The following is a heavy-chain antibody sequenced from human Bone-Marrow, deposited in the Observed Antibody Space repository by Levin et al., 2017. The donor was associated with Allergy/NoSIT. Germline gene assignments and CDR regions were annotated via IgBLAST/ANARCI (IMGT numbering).Heavy chain of an antibody. CDR1: GFTFSSYW. Sequence: PGGSLRLSCAASGFTFSSYWMSWVRQAPGKGLEWVANIKQDGSEKYYVDSVKGRFTISRDNAKNSLYLQMNSLRAEDTAVYYCARHCRASWYQDVNFDYWGQGTLVTVSS. V-gene: IGHV3-7*01. J-gene: IGHJ4*02. CDR3: ARHCRASWYQDVNFDY. CDR2: IKQDGSEK. D-gene: IGHD2-2*01.